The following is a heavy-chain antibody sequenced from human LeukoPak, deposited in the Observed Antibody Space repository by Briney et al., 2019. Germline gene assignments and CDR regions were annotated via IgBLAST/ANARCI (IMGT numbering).Heavy chain of an antibody. CDR2: INSDGNNR. CDR1: GFTFSSYW. D-gene: IGHD6-19*01. Sequence: QPGGSLRLSCAASGFTFSSYWMHWVRQAPGKGLLWVSLINSDGNNRGYADSVRGRFTISRDNAKDTVFLQMNSLRGEDTAVYYCARDVVLAGTDAFDIWGQGTVVSVAS. V-gene: IGHV3-74*01. J-gene: IGHJ3*02. CDR3: ARDVVLAGTDAFDI.